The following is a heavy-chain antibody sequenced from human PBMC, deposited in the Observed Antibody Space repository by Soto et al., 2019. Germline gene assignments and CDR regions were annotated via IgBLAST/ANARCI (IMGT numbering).Heavy chain of an antibody. D-gene: IGHD2-15*01. CDR3: ARLLGGNDAFDI. CDR2: INHSGST. J-gene: IGHJ3*02. CDR1: GGSFSGYY. V-gene: IGHV4-34*09. Sequence: SETLSLTCAVYGGSFSGYYWSWIRQPPGKGLEWIGEINHSGSTYYNPSLKSRVTISVDTSKNQFSLKLSSVTAADTAVYYCARLLGGNDAFDIWGQGTMVTVS.